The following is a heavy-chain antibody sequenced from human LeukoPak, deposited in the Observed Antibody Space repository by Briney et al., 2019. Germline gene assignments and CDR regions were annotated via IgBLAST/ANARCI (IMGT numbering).Heavy chain of an antibody. J-gene: IGHJ4*02. CDR2: ISGSGSTI. CDR3: ARDRFSSSSRYLDY. V-gene: IGHV3-48*01. Sequence: GGSLRLSCAASGFTFSSYSMNWVRQAPGKGLEWVSYISGSGSTIYYADSVKGRFTISRDNVKNSLYLQMNSLRAEDTAVYYCARDRFSSSSRYLDYWGQGTLVTVSS. CDR1: GFTFSSYS. D-gene: IGHD6-6*01.